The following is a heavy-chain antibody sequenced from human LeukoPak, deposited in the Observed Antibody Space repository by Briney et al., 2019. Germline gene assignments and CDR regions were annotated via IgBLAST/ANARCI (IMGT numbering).Heavy chain of an antibody. D-gene: IGHD3-10*01. V-gene: IGHV4-59*12. J-gene: IGHJ4*02. CDR1: GGSISSYY. CDR3: ARDLMVRGPVDY. CDR2: IYYSGST. Sequence: PSETLSLTCTVSGGSISSYYWSWIRQPPGKGLEWIGYIYYSGSTNYNPSLKSRVTISVDKSKNQFSLKLSSVTAADTAVYYCARDLMVRGPVDYWGQGTLVTVSS.